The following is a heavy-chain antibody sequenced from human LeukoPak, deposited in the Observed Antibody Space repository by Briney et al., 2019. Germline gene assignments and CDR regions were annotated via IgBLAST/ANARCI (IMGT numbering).Heavy chain of an antibody. CDR2: ISGSGGST. D-gene: IGHD3-22*01. CDR3: AKDSSSGSRCYYMDV. Sequence: GGSLRLSCAASGFTFSSYAMSGVRQAPGKGLQWVSAISGSGGSTFYADSVKGRFTISRDNSKNTLYLQMNSMRAEDTAVSYCAKDSSSGSRCYYMDVWGKGTTVTVSS. J-gene: IGHJ6*03. V-gene: IGHV3-23*01. CDR1: GFTFSSYA.